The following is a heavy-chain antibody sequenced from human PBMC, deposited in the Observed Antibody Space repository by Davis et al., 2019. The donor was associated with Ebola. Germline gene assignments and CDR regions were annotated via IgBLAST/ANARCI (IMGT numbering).Heavy chain of an antibody. Sequence: KVSCKDSGNSFTSHWIGWVRQMPGKGLEWMGLIYTGDSDTRYSPSFRGQVIISADKSIKTAFLQWSSLKASDTAMYYCATLRRTITGMDDAFDIWGQGTMVTVSS. CDR3: ATLRRTITGMDDAFDI. D-gene: IGHD2-8*02. J-gene: IGHJ3*02. CDR2: IYTGDSDT. V-gene: IGHV5-51*01. CDR1: GNSFTSHW.